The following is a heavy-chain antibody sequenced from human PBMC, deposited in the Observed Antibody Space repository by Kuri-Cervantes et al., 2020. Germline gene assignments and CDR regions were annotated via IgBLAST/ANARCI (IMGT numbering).Heavy chain of an antibody. J-gene: IGHJ4*02. CDR2: ISDDGSNK. CDR3: AKEVAAARNY. CDR1: GFSFSDFG. D-gene: IGHD6-13*01. V-gene: IGHV3-30*18. Sequence: GESLKISCAASGFSFSDFGMHWVRQAPGKGLEWVAVISDDGSNKYYADSVQGRFTISRDNSKNTLYLQMNSLRAEDTAVYYCAKEVAAARNYWGQGTLVTVSS.